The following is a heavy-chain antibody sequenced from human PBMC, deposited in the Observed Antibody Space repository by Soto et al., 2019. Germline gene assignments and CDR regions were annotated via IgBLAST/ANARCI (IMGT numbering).Heavy chain of an antibody. CDR3: AGAAYCVRRGDYSSGMDG. Sequence: QVQVVESGGGVVQPGRSLRLSCAASGFTFSSYGMHWVRQGPGKGLEWVAVIWFDGSNKYYADSVKGRFTISRDNSKNTRYMQMISLRAEDTAVYYCAGAAYCVRRGDYSSGMDGWGKGTKVTVSS. J-gene: IGHJ6*04. D-gene: IGHD1-26*01. V-gene: IGHV3-33*01. CDR2: IWFDGSNK. CDR1: GFTFSSYG.